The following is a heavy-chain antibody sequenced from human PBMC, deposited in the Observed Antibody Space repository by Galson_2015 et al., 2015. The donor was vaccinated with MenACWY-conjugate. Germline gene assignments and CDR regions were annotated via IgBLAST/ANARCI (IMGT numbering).Heavy chain of an antibody. CDR2: ISGSGGST. CDR1: GFTFSSYA. V-gene: IGHV3-23*01. D-gene: IGHD3-22*01. CDR3: AKDLDITMIVVGGAFDI. Sequence: SLRLSCAASGFTFSSYAMSWVRQAPGKGLEWVSAISGSGGSTYYADSVKGRFTISRDNSKNTLYLQMNSLRAEDTAVYYCAKDLDITMIVVGGAFDIWGQGTMVTVSS. J-gene: IGHJ3*02.